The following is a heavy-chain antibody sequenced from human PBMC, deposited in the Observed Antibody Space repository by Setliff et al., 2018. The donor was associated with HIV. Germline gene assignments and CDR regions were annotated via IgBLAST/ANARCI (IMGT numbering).Heavy chain of an antibody. Sequence: SVKVSCKASGYTFTSYAMHWVRQAPGQRLEWMGWINAGNGNTKYSQKFQGRVTITRDTSASTAYMELSSLRSEDTAVYYCARGKGSSGYYYYYGMDVWGQGTTVTVSS. CDR3: ARGKGSSGYYYYYGMDV. D-gene: IGHD3-10*01. CDR1: GYTFTSYA. CDR2: INAGNGNT. V-gene: IGHV1-3*01. J-gene: IGHJ6*02.